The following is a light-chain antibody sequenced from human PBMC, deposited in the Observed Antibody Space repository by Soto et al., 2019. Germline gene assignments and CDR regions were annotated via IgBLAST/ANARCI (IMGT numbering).Light chain of an antibody. Sequence: DIVMTQSPDSLAVSLGERVTINCKSSQSVLSSSNNKNYLAWYQQKPGQPPKLLIHWASTRESGVPDRVSGSGSGTDFTLTISSLQAEDVAVYYCQQYYSTRTFGQGTKVEIK. J-gene: IGKJ2*01. CDR2: WAS. CDR3: QQYYSTRT. CDR1: QSVLSSSNNKNY. V-gene: IGKV4-1*01.